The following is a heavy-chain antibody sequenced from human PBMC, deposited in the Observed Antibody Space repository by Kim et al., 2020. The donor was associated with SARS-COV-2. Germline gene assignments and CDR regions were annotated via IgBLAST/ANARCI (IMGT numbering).Heavy chain of an antibody. CDR3: ARDEEGIFDFDY. CDR2: INSAGTII. J-gene: IGHJ4*02. CDR1: GFIFNDFG. Sequence: GGSLRLSCAASGFIFNDFGMNWVRQAPGQGLEWVSHINSAGTIILYADSVKGRFTISRDNGKNSVFLQLNSLRDDDTAVYYCARDEEGIFDFDYWGQGTL. V-gene: IGHV3-48*02.